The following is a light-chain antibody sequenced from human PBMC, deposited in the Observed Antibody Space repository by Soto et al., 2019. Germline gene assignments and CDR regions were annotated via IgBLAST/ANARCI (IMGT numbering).Light chain of an antibody. CDR3: SSYTSSTTYV. CDR2: EVR. CDR1: GSDVGGYNH. Sequence: QSVLTQPASVSGSPGQSITISCTGTGSDVGGYNHVSWYQQHPGKAPKLMIYEVRNRPSGVSNRFSGSKSGNTASLTISGLQAGDEADYYCSSYTSSTTYVFGTGTKVTVL. J-gene: IGLJ1*01. V-gene: IGLV2-14*01.